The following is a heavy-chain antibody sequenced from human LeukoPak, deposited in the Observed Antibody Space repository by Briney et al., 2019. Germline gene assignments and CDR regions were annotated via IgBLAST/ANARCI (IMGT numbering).Heavy chain of an antibody. CDR1: GGSFSGYY. Sequence: SETLSLTCAVYGGSFSGYYWSWIRQPPGKGLEWIGEINHSGSTNYDPSLKSRVTISVDTSKNQFSLKLTSVTAADTAVYYCARHVSSGWSPFDYWGQGTLVTVSS. CDR3: ARHVSSGWSPFDY. V-gene: IGHV4-34*01. D-gene: IGHD6-19*01. CDR2: INHSGST. J-gene: IGHJ4*02.